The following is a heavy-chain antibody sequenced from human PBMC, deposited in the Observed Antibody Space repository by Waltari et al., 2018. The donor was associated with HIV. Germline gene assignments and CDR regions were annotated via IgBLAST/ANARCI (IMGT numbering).Heavy chain of an antibody. CDR1: GGTFSSYA. V-gene: IGHV1-69*01. CDR3: ARDHRGNKLLYGMDV. Sequence: QVQLVQSGAEVKKPGSSVRVSCKVSGGTFSSYAINWVRQAPRQGLEWMGGIIPACGTANYAERVQGRVTITADEYTSTAYMDLSSLRSEDTAVYFCARDHRGNKLLYGMDVWGQGTTVTV. CDR2: IIPACGTA. J-gene: IGHJ6*02.